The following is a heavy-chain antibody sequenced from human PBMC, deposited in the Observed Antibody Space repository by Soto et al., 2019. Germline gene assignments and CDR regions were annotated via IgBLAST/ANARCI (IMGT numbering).Heavy chain of an antibody. CDR3: ARDTAPFDYLWGSPRFPDY. D-gene: IGHD3-16*01. Sequence: PSVKVSCXASGYTFTSYGISWVRQAPGQGLEWMGWISAYNGNTNYAQKLQGRVTMTTDTSTSTAYMELRSLRSDDTAVYYCARDTAPFDYLWGSPRFPDYWGQGTLVTVSS. J-gene: IGHJ4*02. CDR2: ISAYNGNT. CDR1: GYTFTSYG. V-gene: IGHV1-18*01.